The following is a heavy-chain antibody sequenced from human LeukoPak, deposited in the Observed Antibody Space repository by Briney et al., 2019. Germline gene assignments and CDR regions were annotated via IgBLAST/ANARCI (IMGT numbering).Heavy chain of an antibody. CDR3: AKSMTLQWRGFFDL. CDR2: ISDSGANT. CDR1: GFTFSSYW. D-gene: IGHD6-19*01. Sequence: PGGSLRLSCAASGFTFSSYWMHWVRQAPGKGLEWVSTISDSGANTYYAESVRGRFTISRDNSKNTLYLQKNSLRADDTAIYYCAKSMTLQWRGFFDLWGRGIHVTVSS. J-gene: IGHJ2*01. V-gene: IGHV3-23*01.